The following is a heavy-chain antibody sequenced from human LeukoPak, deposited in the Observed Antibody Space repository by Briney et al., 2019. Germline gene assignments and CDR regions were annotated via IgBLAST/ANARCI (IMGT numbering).Heavy chain of an antibody. CDR3: ARGGGSGSYESFDY. V-gene: IGHV3-53*01. D-gene: IGHD3-10*01. J-gene: IGHJ4*02. CDR2: ISGGGST. Sequence: GGSLRLSCAASGFTVSSNYMSWVRQAPGKGLEWVSVISGGGSTYYADSVKGRFTISRDISKNTLYLQMNSLRAEDTAVYYCARGGGSGSYESFDYWGQGALVTVSS. CDR1: GFTVSSNY.